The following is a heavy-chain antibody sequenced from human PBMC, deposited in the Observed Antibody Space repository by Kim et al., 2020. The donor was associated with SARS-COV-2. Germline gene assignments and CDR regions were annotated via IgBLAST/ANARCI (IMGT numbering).Heavy chain of an antibody. CDR2: ISYDGSNK. D-gene: IGHD3-22*01. V-gene: IGHV3-30*18. CDR1: GFTFSSYG. Sequence: GGSLRLSCAASGFTFSSYGMHWVRQAPGKGLEWVAVISYDGSNKYYADSVKGRFTISRDNSKNTLYLQMNSLRAEDTAVYYCAKGLSPYDSSEKHHWGQGTLVTVSS. CDR3: AKGLSPYDSSEKHH. J-gene: IGHJ5*02.